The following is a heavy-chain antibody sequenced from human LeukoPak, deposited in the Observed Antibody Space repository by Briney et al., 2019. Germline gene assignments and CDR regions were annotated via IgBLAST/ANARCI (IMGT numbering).Heavy chain of an antibody. CDR1: GFTISRYW. CDR2: IKEDGSAK. J-gene: IGHJ4*02. V-gene: IGHV3-7*04. CDR3: ARDSPGYGGYSY. Sequence: GGSLRLSCTASGFTISRYWMTWVRQAPGEGLEWVANIKEDGSAKYYVDSMKGRFTISRDNAKNSLYLQINSLRAEDTAVYYCARDSPGYGGYSYWGQGTLVTVSS. D-gene: IGHD5-12*01.